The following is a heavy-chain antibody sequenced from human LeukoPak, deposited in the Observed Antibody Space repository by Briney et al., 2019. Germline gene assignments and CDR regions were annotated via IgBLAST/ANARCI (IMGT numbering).Heavy chain of an antibody. V-gene: IGHV4-59*01. CDR2: IYYSGST. Sequence: SETLSLTCTVSGGSISSYYWSWIRQPPGKGLEWIGYIYYSGSTNFNPSLKSRVTISVDTSKNQFSLKLSSVTAADTAVYYCARAYGYEDYWGQGTLVTVSS. CDR3: ARAYGYEDY. J-gene: IGHJ4*02. CDR1: GGSISSYY. D-gene: IGHD5-12*01.